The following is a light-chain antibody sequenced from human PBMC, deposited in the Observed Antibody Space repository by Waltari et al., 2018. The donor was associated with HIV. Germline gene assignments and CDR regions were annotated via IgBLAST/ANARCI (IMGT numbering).Light chain of an antibody. Sequence: QTALTQPASVSGSPGQSITISCTVTSSDVGAYNLVPWYQQHPGKAPRLIIYDVSERPAGVSNRFTGSKSGNTASLTISGLQAEDEADYYCCSYVSEIVPCVFGGGTKLTVL. CDR2: DVS. CDR3: CSYVSEIVPCV. J-gene: IGLJ3*02. V-gene: IGLV2-23*02. CDR1: SSDVGAYNL.